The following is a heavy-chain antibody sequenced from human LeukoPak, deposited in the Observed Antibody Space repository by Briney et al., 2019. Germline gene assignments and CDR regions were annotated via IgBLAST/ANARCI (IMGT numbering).Heavy chain of an antibody. CDR2: ILYDGSNK. Sequence: GGSPRLSCAASGFTFSSYGMHWVRQAPGKGLEGVAFILYDGSNKYYADSGKGRFTISNNNSKNTLYLQMNSLRAEDTAVYYCAKDSVVVPAAYDYWGEGTLVTVSP. V-gene: IGHV3-30*02. D-gene: IGHD2-2*01. J-gene: IGHJ4*02. CDR3: AKDSVVVPAAYDY. CDR1: GFTFSSYG.